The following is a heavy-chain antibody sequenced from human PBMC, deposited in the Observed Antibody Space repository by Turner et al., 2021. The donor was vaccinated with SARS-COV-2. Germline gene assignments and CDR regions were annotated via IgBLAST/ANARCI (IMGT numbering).Heavy chain of an antibody. CDR2: ISWNSGSI. J-gene: IGHJ6*02. CDR3: AGKRYYYYGMDV. Sequence: EVQLVESGGGWVQPGRSLRVYCAASGFTFDDYAMHWVRQAPGKGLEFVSGISWNSGSIGYADSVKGRFTISRDNAKNSLYLQMNSLRPEDTALYYCAGKRYYYYGMDVWGQGTTVTVSS. CDR1: GFTFDDYA. D-gene: IGHD3-10*01. V-gene: IGHV3-9*01.